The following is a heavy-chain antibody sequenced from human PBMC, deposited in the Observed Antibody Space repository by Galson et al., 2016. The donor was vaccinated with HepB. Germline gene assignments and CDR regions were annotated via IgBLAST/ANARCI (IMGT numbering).Heavy chain of an antibody. J-gene: IGHJ6*02. V-gene: IGHV3-21*03. D-gene: IGHD2-15*01. CDR1: GFTFGAYT. CDR2: DSSDRLSH. CDR3: ARDRVYWGMDV. Sequence: SLRLSCAASGFTFGAYTMNWVRQSPGKGLEWVSTDSSDRLSHYYVDSVGARCTVSRDKVNNALFRQMNSLRADDTGAYYCARDRVYWGMDVWGQGTTVTISS.